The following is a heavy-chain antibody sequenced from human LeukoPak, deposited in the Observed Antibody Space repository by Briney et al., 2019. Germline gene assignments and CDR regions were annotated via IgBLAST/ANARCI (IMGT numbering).Heavy chain of an antibody. CDR2: ISGSGGST. D-gene: IGHD3-22*01. V-gene: IGHV3-23*01. CDR3: AKVLVDSSGGALDY. J-gene: IGHJ4*02. CDR1: GFTFSSYA. Sequence: GGSLRLSCAASGFTFSSYAMSWVHQAPGKGLEWVSAISGSGGSTYYADSVKGRFTISRDNSKNTLYLQMNSLRAEDTAVYYCAKVLVDSSGGALDYWGQGTLVTVSS.